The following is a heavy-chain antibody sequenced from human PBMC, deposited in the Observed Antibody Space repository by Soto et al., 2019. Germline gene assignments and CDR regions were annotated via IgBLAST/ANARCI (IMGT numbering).Heavy chain of an antibody. D-gene: IGHD3-3*01. V-gene: IGHV5-51*01. CDR2: IYPGDSDT. Sequence: PGESLKISCKVSGYSFTSYWIGWVRQMPGKGLEWMGIIYPGDSDTRYSPSFQGQVTISADKSISTAYLQWSSLKASDTAMYYCARFSYYDFWSGYYSLSYYYYGMDVWGQGTTVTVSS. J-gene: IGHJ6*02. CDR3: ARFSYYDFWSGYYSLSYYYYGMDV. CDR1: GYSFTSYW.